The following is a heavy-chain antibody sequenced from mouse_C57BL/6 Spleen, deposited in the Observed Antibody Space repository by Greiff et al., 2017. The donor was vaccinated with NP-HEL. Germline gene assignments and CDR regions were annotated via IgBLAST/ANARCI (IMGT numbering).Heavy chain of an antibody. CDR1: GYTFTSYW. J-gene: IGHJ4*01. CDR3: ARRFITTVVAPSYAMDY. CDR2: INPSSGYT. Sequence: QVQLKQSGAELAKPGASVKLSCKASGYTFTSYWMHWVKQRPRQGLEWIGYINPSSGYTKYNEKFKDKATLTADKSSSTAYMQLSSLTYEDSAVYYCARRFITTVVAPSYAMDYWGQGTSVTVSS. V-gene: IGHV1-7*01. D-gene: IGHD1-1*01.